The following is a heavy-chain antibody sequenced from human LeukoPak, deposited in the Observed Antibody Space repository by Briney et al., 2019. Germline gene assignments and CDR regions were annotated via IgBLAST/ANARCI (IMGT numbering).Heavy chain of an antibody. Sequence: PGGSLRLSCAASGFTFSSYAMSWVRQAPGKGLEWASAISGSGGSTYYADSVKGRFTISRDNSKNTLYLQMNSLRAEDTAVYYCAKATRWDLLRYFDWLAPPADYWGQGTLVTVSS. CDR1: GFTFSSYA. CDR2: ISGSGGST. CDR3: AKATRWDLLRYFDWLAPPADY. D-gene: IGHD3-9*01. J-gene: IGHJ4*02. V-gene: IGHV3-23*01.